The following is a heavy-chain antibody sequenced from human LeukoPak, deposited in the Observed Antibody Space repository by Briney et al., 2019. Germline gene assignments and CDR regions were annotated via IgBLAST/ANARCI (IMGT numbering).Heavy chain of an antibody. CDR1: GFPFSSYG. CDR2: IWYDGSNK. D-gene: IGHD3-10*01. CDR3: ATGGLWFGELARIPSGMDV. Sequence: PGGSLRLSCAASGFPFSSYGMHWVRQAPGKGLEWVAVIWYDGSNKYYVDSVKGRFTISRDNSKNTLYLQMDSLRAEDTAVYYCATGGLWFGELARIPSGMDVWGQGTTVTVSS. J-gene: IGHJ6*02. V-gene: IGHV3-33*01.